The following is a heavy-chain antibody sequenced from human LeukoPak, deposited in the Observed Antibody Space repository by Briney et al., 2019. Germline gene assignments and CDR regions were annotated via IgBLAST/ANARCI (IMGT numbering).Heavy chain of an antibody. CDR3: ARDQGSSWSDDYYYYMDV. D-gene: IGHD6-13*01. CDR2: ISSSSSYI. V-gene: IGHV3-21*01. Sequence: PGGSLRLSCAASGFTFSSYSMNWLRQAPGKGLEWVSSISSSSSYIYYADSVKGRFTISRDNAKNSLYLQMNSLRAEDTAVYYCARDQGSSWSDDYYYYMDVWGKGTTVTVSS. J-gene: IGHJ6*03. CDR1: GFTFSSYS.